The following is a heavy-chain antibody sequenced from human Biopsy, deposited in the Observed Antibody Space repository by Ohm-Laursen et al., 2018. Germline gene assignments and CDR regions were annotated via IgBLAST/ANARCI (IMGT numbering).Heavy chain of an antibody. CDR2: MNPDSGGT. J-gene: IGHJ5*02. V-gene: IGHV1-2*02. CDR1: GHTLTGHY. D-gene: IGHD3-10*01. Sequence: ASVKVSCKASGHTLTGHYMHWVRQAPGQGPEWMGWMNPDSGGTKYAQKFQGRVTMTRDTSISTAYMELSSLRSDDTAVYYCARDSGDGSGNYGGCFDPWGQGTLVTISS. CDR3: ARDSGDGSGNYGGCFDP.